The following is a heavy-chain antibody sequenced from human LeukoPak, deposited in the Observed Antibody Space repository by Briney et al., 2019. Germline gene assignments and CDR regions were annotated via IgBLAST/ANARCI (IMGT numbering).Heavy chain of an antibody. Sequence: GGSLRLSCAASGFTFSSYPMTWVRPAPGKGLEWVSAISGSGGSTYYADSVKGRFTISRDKSKNTLSLQMNSLRAEDTAVYYCAKGRTVAYYYDMDVWGQGTTVTVSS. CDR1: GFTFSSYP. J-gene: IGHJ6*02. D-gene: IGHD4-23*01. CDR3: AKGRTVAYYYDMDV. CDR2: ISGSGGST. V-gene: IGHV3-23*01.